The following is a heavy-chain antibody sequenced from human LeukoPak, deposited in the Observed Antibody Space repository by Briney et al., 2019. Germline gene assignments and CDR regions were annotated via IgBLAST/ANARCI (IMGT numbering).Heavy chain of an antibody. CDR1: GGSFSGYY. CDR3: ARQRSIGYCSGGSCYSGPSYYYGMDV. V-gene: IGHV4-34*01. J-gene: IGHJ6*02. CDR2: INHSGST. Sequence: SETLPLTCAVYGGSFSGYYWSWIRQPPGKGLEWIGEINHSGSTNYNPPLKSRVTISVDTSKNQFSLKLSSVTAADTAVYYCARQRSIGYCSGGSCYSGPSYYYGMDVWGQGTTVTVSS. D-gene: IGHD2-15*01.